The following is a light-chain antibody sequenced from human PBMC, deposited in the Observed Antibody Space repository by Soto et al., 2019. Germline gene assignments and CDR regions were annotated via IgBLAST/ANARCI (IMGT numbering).Light chain of an antibody. V-gene: IGKV3-15*01. CDR2: GAS. J-gene: IGKJ5*01. CDR1: QSFRGL. Sequence: EVVLTQSPVTLSFSPGERAPLSCRASQSFRGLLAWYQQKPGQAPRLLIYGASTRATGIPARFCGSGSGTEFTLTISSLQSEDFAVYFCQQYGNSPRTFGQGTRLEIK. CDR3: QQYGNSPRT.